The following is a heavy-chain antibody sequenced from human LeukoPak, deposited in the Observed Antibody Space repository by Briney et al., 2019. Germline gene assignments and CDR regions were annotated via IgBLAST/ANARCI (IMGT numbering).Heavy chain of an antibody. CDR1: GFTFSASA. V-gene: IGHV3-73*01. Sequence: GGSLRLSCAGSGFTFSASAIHWVRQAPGRGLEWVGRIRTKVYSYVTEFAASVTGKFTIGRDGSKNMAYLQMNSLQTEDTAVYYCAKLCGDDSSQCLSWGQGTLVTVSS. CDR2: IRTKVYSYVT. CDR3: AKLCGDDSSQCLS. J-gene: IGHJ5*02. D-gene: IGHD5-24*01.